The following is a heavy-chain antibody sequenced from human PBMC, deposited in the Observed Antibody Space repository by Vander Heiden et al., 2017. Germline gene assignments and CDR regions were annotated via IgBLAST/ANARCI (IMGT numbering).Heavy chain of an antibody. J-gene: IGHJ5*02. CDR2: ITQSGRT. V-gene: IGHV4-34*01. D-gene: IGHD6-19*01. Sequence: QVQLQQWGAGLLKPSETLSLTCAVYGGSFSGYYWSWIRQPPGKGLEWIGEITQSGRTNYNPSLKSRVTISVDTSKNQFSLKLRSVTAADTAGYYCAIRVSGPGITGAGTVRRKKKNWFAPWGQGTLVTVSS. CDR3: AIRVSGPGITGAGTVRRKKKNWFAP. CDR1: GGSFSGYY.